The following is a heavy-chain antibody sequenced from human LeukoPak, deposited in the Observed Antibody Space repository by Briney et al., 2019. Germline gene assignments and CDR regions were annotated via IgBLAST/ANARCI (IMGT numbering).Heavy chain of an antibody. D-gene: IGHD2-21*01. CDR2: IYTSGST. CDR3: ARDLIPVWFDP. Sequence: SETLSLTCTVSGGSISSGSYYWSWIRQPAGKGLGWIGRIYTSGSTNYNPSLKSRVTISVDTSKNQFSLKLSSVTAADTAVYYCARDLIPVWFDPWGQGTLVTVSS. CDR1: GGSISSGSYY. J-gene: IGHJ5*02. V-gene: IGHV4-61*02.